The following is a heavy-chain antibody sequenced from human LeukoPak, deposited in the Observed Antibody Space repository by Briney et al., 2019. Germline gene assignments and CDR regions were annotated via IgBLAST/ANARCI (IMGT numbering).Heavy chain of an antibody. V-gene: IGHV5-51*01. CDR2: IYPGDSDT. J-gene: IGHJ3*02. CDR3: ARSHLYDFWSAKAGAFDI. Sequence: GESLKISCKGSGYSFTSYWIGWVRQMPGKGLEWMGIIYPGDSDTRYSPSFQGQVTISADKSISTAYLQWSSLKASDTAMYYCARSHLYDFWSAKAGAFDIWGQGTMVTVSS. D-gene: IGHD3-3*01. CDR1: GYSFTSYW.